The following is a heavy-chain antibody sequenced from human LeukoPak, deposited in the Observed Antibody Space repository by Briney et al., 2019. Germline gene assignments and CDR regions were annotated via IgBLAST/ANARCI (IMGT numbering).Heavy chain of an antibody. CDR3: ARVGRDCRDTRCTWSDWLDP. V-gene: IGHV1-18*01. CDR2: ISGYNDNP. CDR1: GYTFTRFG. J-gene: IGHJ5*02. Sequence: GDSVKVSCKASGYTFTRFGISWVRQAPGQGLEWMGWISGYNDNPHYALSFQGRVTMTTDTSSSTVYMELRSPGSDDTAIYYCARVGRDCRDTRCTWSDWLDPWGQGTLVTVSS. D-gene: IGHD2-2*01.